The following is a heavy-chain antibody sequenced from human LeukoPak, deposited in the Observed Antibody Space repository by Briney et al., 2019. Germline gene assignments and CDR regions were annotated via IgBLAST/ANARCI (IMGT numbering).Heavy chain of an antibody. Sequence: ASVKVSCKASGYIFTRYGISWVRQAPGQGLEWMGWISALYGNTNYAQKFQGRLTMTTDTSTNTAYMELRSLRPDDTATYYCARDFFHGHCSGLTCFLLDYWGQGSLVAVSS. V-gene: IGHV1-18*01. CDR1: GYIFTRYG. D-gene: IGHD2-15*01. CDR2: ISALYGNT. CDR3: ARDFFHGHCSGLTCFLLDY. J-gene: IGHJ4*02.